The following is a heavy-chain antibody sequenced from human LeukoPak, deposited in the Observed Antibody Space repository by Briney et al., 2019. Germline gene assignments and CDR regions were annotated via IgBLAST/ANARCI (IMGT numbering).Heavy chain of an antibody. J-gene: IGHJ6*03. V-gene: IGHV3-21*01. CDR1: GFTFSSYS. D-gene: IGHD6-13*01. CDR3: ARGYSSSWHHYYYYMDV. CDR2: ISSSSSYI. Sequence: GGSLRLSCAASGFTFSSYSMNWVREAPGKGLEWVSSISSSSSYIYYADSVKGRFTISRDNAKNSLYLQMNSLRAEDTAVYYWARGYSSSWHHYYYYMDVWGKGTTVTVSS.